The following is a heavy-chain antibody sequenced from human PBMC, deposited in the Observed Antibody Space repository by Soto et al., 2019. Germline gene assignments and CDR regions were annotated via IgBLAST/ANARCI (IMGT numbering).Heavy chain of an antibody. D-gene: IGHD2-2*01. CDR3: AKRARSCSSTSCSYYYYYYGMDV. Sequence: ESGGGVVQPGRSLRLSCAASGFTFSSYGMHWVRQAPGKGLEWVAVISYDGSNKYYADSVKGRFTISRDNSKNTLYLQMNSLRAEDTAVYYCAKRARSCSSTSCSYYYYYYGMDVWGQGTTVTVSS. CDR1: GFTFSSYG. V-gene: IGHV3-30*18. CDR2: ISYDGSNK. J-gene: IGHJ6*02.